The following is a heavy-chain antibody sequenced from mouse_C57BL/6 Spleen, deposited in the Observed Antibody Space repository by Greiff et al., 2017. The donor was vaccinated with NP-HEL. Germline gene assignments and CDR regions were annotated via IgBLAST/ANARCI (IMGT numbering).Heavy chain of an antibody. CDR3: ARDQVTTVPFDY. J-gene: IGHJ2*01. Sequence: EVKLVESGGGLVKPGGSLKLSCAASGFTFSSYAMSWVRQTPEKRLEWVAHISDGGSYTYYPDNVKGRFTISRDNAKNNLYLQMSHLKSEDTAMYYCARDQVTTVPFDYWGQGTTLTVSS. CDR2: ISDGGSYT. CDR1: GFTFSSYA. V-gene: IGHV5-4*01. D-gene: IGHD1-1*01.